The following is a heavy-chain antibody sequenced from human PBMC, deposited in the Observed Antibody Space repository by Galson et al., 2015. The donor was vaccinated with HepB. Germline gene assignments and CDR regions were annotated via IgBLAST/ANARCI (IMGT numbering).Heavy chain of an antibody. V-gene: IGHV3-21*01. D-gene: IGHD3-10*01. J-gene: IGHJ4*02. CDR2: ISSSSSYI. CDR1: GFTFSSYS. CDR3: ARSPPSMVRGYCFDY. Sequence: SLRLSCAASGFTFSSYSMNWVRQAPGKGLEWVSSISSSSSYIYYADSVKGRFTISRDNAKNSLYLQMNSLRAEDTAVYYCARSPPSMVRGYCFDYWGQGTLVTVSS.